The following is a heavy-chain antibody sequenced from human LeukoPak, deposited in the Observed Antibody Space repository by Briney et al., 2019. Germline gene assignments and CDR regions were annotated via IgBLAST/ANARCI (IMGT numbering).Heavy chain of an antibody. CDR1: IFVFSEYY. CDR3: ARTYCSGGSCSDY. J-gene: IGHJ4*02. D-gene: IGHD2-15*01. V-gene: IGHV3-30*03. CDR2: ITNDGSRQ. Sequence: GGSLRLSCETSIFVFSEYYMHWVRLAPGKGLEWLAVITNDGSRQYYADSVKGRFTVSRDNSKNTLYLQMNSLRAEDTAVYYCARTYCSGGSCSDYWGQGTLVTVSS.